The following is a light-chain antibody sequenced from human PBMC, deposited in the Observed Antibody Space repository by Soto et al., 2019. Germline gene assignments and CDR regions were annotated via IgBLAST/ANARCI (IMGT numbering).Light chain of an antibody. CDR1: RSDGGGYNY. CDR3: SSYAASNNFYFV. V-gene: IGLV2-8*01. J-gene: IGLJ3*02. CDR2: EVT. Sequence: QSALTQPPSASGSPGQSVTISCTGTRSDGGGYNYVSWYQQYPGRAPKLMIYEVTKRPSGVPDRFSGSKSGNTASLTVSGLQAEDEADYYCSSYAASNNFYFVFGGGTKLTVL.